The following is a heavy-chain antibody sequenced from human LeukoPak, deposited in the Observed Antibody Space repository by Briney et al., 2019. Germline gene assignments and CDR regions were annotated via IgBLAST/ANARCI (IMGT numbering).Heavy chain of an antibody. CDR1: GFTFSSYS. CDR3: ARVILYCTNGVCYWGGYDY. J-gene: IGHJ4*02. Sequence: GGSLRLSCAASGFTFSSYSMNWVPQAPGKGLEWVSSISSSSSYTYYADSVKGRFTISRDNAKNSLYLQMNSLRAEDKAVYYCARVILYCTNGVCYWGGYDYWGQGTLVTVSS. V-gene: IGHV3-21*01. D-gene: IGHD2-8*01. CDR2: ISSSSSYT.